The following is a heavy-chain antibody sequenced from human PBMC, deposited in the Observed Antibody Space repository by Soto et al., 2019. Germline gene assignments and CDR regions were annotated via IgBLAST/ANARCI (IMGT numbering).Heavy chain of an antibody. Sequence: GESLKISCKGSGYSFTSYWIGRVRQMPGKGLEWMGIIYPGDSDTRYSPSFQGQVTISADKSISTAYLQWSSLKASDTAMYYCARHQHSSSWQRNYGMDVWGQGTTVTVSS. D-gene: IGHD6-13*01. CDR3: ARHQHSSSWQRNYGMDV. CDR1: GYSFTSYW. CDR2: IYPGDSDT. J-gene: IGHJ6*02. V-gene: IGHV5-51*01.